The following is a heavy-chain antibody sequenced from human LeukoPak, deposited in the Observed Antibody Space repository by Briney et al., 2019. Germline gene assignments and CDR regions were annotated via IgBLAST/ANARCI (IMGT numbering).Heavy chain of an antibody. D-gene: IGHD3-9*01. CDR3: AREGDILTGLVGDYYYYGMDV. J-gene: IGHJ6*02. CDR1: GYTFTSYG. CDR2: ISAYNGNT. Sequence: ASVKVSCKASGYTFTSYGISWVRQAPGQGLEWMGWISAYNGNTNYAQKLQGRVTMTTDTSTSTAYMELRSLRSDDTAVYYCAREGDILTGLVGDYYYYGMDVWGQGTTVTVSS. V-gene: IGHV1-18*01.